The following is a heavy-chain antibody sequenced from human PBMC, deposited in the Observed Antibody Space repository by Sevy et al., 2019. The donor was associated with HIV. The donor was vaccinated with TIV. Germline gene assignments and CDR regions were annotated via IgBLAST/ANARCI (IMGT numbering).Heavy chain of an antibody. V-gene: IGHV3-15*01. CDR2: IKNENDGGPT. D-gene: IGHD1-7*01. CDR1: GFPFSDAW. Sequence: GGSLRLSCAASGFPFSDAWMNWVRQAPGKGLEWVGLIKNENDGGPTDYAAPVKGRSTISRDDSKNKLYVQMSSLKTEDTAIYYCTTDWCTGTTRVRAFALWGQGTMVTVSS. J-gene: IGHJ3*01. CDR3: TTDWCTGTTRVRAFAL.